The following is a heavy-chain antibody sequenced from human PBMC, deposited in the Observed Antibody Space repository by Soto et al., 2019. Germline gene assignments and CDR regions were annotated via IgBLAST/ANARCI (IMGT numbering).Heavy chain of an antibody. Sequence: EVRLLESGGGLVKPGGSLRLSCATSGLTFSNYAMSWVRQAPGGGLEWVSSMSGSSSTTYHEDSVRGRYTISRDRSKNTLYLQMSSLRAGDTALYDCAKNQYRELPRVIDFWGQGALGTDSS. V-gene: IGHV3-23*01. CDR2: MSGSSSTT. D-gene: IGHD1-7*01. CDR3: AKNQYRELPRVIDF. CDR1: GLTFSNYA. J-gene: IGHJ4*02.